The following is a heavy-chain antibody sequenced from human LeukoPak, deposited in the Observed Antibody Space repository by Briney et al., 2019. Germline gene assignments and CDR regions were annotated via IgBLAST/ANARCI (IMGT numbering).Heavy chain of an antibody. Sequence: GGSLRLSCAASGFTFSSYAMNWVRQAPGEGLDWVGRIASKTDGGATDYAAPVKGRFTISRDDSKNTLNLQMNSLKAEDTAVYYCTTGIRGDWGQGTLVTVSS. CDR1: GFTFSSYA. CDR2: IASKTDGGAT. D-gene: IGHD3-10*01. V-gene: IGHV3-15*04. J-gene: IGHJ4*02. CDR3: TTGIRGD.